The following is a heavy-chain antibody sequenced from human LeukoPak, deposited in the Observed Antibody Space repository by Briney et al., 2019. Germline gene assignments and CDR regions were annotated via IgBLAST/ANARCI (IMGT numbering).Heavy chain of an antibody. D-gene: IGHD2-21*02. CDR1: GFTFSSYA. CDR2: ISGSGGST. Sequence: GGSLRLSCAASGFTFSSYAMSWVRQAPGKGLEWVSAISGSGGSTYYADSVKGRFTISRDNSKNSVYLQMNSLRVEDTAVYYCAKDIVGGGDDYWGQGTLVTVSS. V-gene: IGHV3-23*01. CDR3: AKDIVGGGDDY. J-gene: IGHJ4*02.